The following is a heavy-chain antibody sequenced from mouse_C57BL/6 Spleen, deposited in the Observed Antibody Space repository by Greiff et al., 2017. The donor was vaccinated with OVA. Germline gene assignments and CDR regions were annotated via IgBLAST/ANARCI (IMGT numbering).Heavy chain of an antibody. V-gene: IGHV1-15*01. J-gene: IGHJ2*01. D-gene: IGHD4-1*01. Sequence: QVQLKESGAELVRPGASVTLSCKASGYTFTDYEMHWVKQTPVHGLEWIGAIDPETGGTAYNQKFKGKAILTADKSSSTADMELRSLTSEDSAVYYCTRRGANWAYFDDWGQGTTLTVSS. CDR1: GYTFTDYE. CDR3: TRRGANWAYFDD. CDR2: IDPETGGT.